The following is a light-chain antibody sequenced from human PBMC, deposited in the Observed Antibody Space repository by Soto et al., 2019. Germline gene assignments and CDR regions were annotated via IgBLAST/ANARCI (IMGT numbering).Light chain of an antibody. CDR1: QSISSW. J-gene: IGKJ4*01. V-gene: IGKV1-5*03. CDR3: QQYNSYSPLT. CDR2: KAS. Sequence: DIQMTQSPSTLSASVGDRVTITCRASQSISSWLAWYQQKPGKAPKLLIYKASSLESGVPSRFSGSGSGTEFTLTISSLQPDDFATYYCQQYNSYSPLTFGGGTKAEIK.